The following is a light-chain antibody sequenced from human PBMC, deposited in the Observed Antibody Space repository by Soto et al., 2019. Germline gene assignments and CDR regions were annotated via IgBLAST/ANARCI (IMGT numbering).Light chain of an antibody. CDR3: AVWDDSRTAYL. CDR2: KND. CDR1: TSNIGKNF. J-gene: IGLJ1*01. Sequence: QSVLTQPPSASGTPGQRVTISCSGSTSNIGKNFVYWYQQLPGMAPRLLIYKNDQRPSGVPDRFSGSKSGTSASLAISGVRSEDEADYFCAVWDDSRTAYLFGSGTKVTDL. V-gene: IGLV1-47*01.